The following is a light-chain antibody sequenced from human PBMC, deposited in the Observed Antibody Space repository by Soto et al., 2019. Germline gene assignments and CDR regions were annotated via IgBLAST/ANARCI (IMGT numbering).Light chain of an antibody. V-gene: IGKV1-5*03. CDR1: QTISSW. CDR3: QHYNSYSEA. Sequence: DIKMTQPPSTLSGSVGDRVTITCRASQTISSWLAWYQQKPGKAPKLLIYKASTLKSGVPSRFSGSGSGTEFTLTISSLQPDDFATYYCQHYNSYSEAFGQGTKV. J-gene: IGKJ1*01. CDR2: KAS.